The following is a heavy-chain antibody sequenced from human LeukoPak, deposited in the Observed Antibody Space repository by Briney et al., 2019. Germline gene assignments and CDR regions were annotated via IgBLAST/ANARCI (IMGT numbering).Heavy chain of an antibody. CDR1: GFTFSSYG. D-gene: IGHD6-13*01. V-gene: IGHV3-30*18. J-gene: IGHJ4*02. Sequence: GGPLRLSCAASGFTFSSYGMHWVRQAPGKGLEWAAVISYDGSNKYYADSVKGRFTISRDNSKNTVYLQMDSLRVEDMAVYYCAKDSKITSADYYFDYWGLGTLVTVSS. CDR3: AKDSKITSADYYFDY. CDR2: ISYDGSNK.